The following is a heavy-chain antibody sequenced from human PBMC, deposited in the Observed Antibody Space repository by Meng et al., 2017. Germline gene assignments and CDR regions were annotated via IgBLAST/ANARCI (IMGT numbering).Heavy chain of an antibody. CDR2: IYHSGST. V-gene: IGHV4-38-2*02. D-gene: IGHD2-15*01. CDR1: GASISSYY. J-gene: IGHJ5*02. Sequence: SETLSLTCTVSGASISSYYWGWIRQPPGKGLEWIGSIYHSGSTYYNPSLKSRVTISVDTSKNQFSLKLSSVTAADTAVYYCARDRDIVVVVASWFDPWGQGTLVTVSS. CDR3: ARDRDIVVVVASWFDP.